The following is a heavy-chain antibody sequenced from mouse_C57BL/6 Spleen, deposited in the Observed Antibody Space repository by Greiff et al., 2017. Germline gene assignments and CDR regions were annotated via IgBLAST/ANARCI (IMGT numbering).Heavy chain of an antibody. D-gene: IGHD3-1*01. CDR3: ARSGFFEDYFDY. CDR2: INPSNGGT. Sequence: QVQLQQSGTELVKPGASVKLSCKASGYTFTSYWMHWVKQRPGQGLEWIGNINPSNGGTNYNEKFKSKATLTVDKSSSTAYMQLSSLTSEDSAVYYCARSGFFEDYFDYWGQGTTLTVSS. V-gene: IGHV1-53*01. CDR1: GYTFTSYW. J-gene: IGHJ2*01.